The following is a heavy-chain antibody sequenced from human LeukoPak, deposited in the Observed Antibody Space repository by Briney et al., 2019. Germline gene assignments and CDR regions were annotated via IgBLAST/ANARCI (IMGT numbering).Heavy chain of an antibody. V-gene: IGHV4-59*01. J-gene: IGHJ6*02. CDR1: GGSISSYY. Sequence: SETLSLTCTVSGGSISSYYWSWIRQPPGKGPNCFGYIYYSGSTNYHPSLKSRVTISVDTSKNQFSLKLSSVTAADTAVYYCAREMTLGGMDVWGQGTTVTVSS. CDR2: IYYSGST. D-gene: IGHD2-21*02. CDR3: AREMTLGGMDV.